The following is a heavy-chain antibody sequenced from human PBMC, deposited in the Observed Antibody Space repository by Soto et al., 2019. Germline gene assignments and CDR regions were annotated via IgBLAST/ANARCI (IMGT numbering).Heavy chain of an antibody. Sequence: QVQLVESGGGVDQPGRSLRLSCAASGFTFSSYAMHWVRQAPGKGLEWVAVISYDGSNKYYADSVKGRFTISRDNSKNTLYLQMNSLRAEDTAVYYCARDLKAPYYYDSSGYHGFDYWGQGTLVTVSS. CDR3: ARDLKAPYYYDSSGYHGFDY. CDR2: ISYDGSNK. V-gene: IGHV3-30-3*01. CDR1: GFTFSSYA. D-gene: IGHD3-22*01. J-gene: IGHJ4*02.